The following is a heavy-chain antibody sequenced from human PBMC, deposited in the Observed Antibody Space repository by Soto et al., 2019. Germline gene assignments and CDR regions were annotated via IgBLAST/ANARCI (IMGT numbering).Heavy chain of an antibody. J-gene: IGHJ4*02. D-gene: IGHD3-9*01. CDR2: FDPEDGET. CDR1: GYTFTSYD. Sequence: ASVKVSCKASGYTFTSYDINWVRQAPGKGLEWMGGFDPEDGETIYAQKFQGRVTMTEDTSTDTAYMELSSLRSEDTAVYYCATDRLLLTGFDYWGQGTLVTVSS. V-gene: IGHV1-24*01. CDR3: ATDRLLLTGFDY.